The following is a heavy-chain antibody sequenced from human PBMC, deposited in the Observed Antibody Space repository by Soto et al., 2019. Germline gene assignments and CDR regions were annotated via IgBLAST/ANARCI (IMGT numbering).Heavy chain of an antibody. D-gene: IGHD2-2*01. CDR2: INHSGST. Sequence: LSLTCAVYGGSFSGYYWSWIRQPPGKGLEWIGEINHSGSTNYNPSLKSRVTISVDTSKNQFSLKLSSVTAADTAVYYCARGLRYCSSTSCSYNWFDPWGQGTLVTVS. CDR3: ARGLRYCSSTSCSYNWFDP. V-gene: IGHV4-34*01. CDR1: GGSFSGYY. J-gene: IGHJ5*02.